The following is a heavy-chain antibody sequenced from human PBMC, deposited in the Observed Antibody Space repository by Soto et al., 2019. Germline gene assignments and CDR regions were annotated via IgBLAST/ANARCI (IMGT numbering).Heavy chain of an antibody. V-gene: IGHV1-2*02. Sequence: QVQLVQSGAEVKESGASVKVSCKASGYTFTGHYIHWVRQAPGQGFEWVGEIGPKNGDTRYAQKFQGRVAMTKDSSITTVYMALSNLSPDDTAVYYCGRGRSGELVVYYWGQGTLVTVHS. CDR2: IGPKNGDT. J-gene: IGHJ4*02. CDR3: GRGRSGELVVYY. D-gene: IGHD1-7*01. CDR1: GYTFTGHY.